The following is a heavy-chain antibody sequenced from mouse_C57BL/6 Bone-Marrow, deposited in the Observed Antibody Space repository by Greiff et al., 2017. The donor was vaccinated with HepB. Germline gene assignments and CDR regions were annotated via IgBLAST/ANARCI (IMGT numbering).Heavy chain of an antibody. D-gene: IGHD1-1*01. Sequence: QVQLQESGAELVRPGASVKLSCKASGYTFTDYYINWVKQRPGQGLEWIARIYPGSGNTYYNEKFKGKATLTAEKSSSTAYMQLSSLTSEDSAVYFCARSGGSDPSTVVATDVWGTGTTVTVSS. V-gene: IGHV1-76*01. CDR1: GYTFTDYY. CDR3: ARSGGSDPSTVVATDV. J-gene: IGHJ1*03. CDR2: IYPGSGNT.